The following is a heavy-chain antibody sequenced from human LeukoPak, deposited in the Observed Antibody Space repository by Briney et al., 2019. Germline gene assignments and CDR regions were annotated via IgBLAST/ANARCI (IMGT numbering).Heavy chain of an antibody. V-gene: IGHV3-7*01. D-gene: IGHD1-7*01. CDR3: ATSRTFDY. J-gene: IGHJ4*02. Sequence: PGGSLRLSCAASGFTFSSYWMNWARQAPGKGLEWVANINQDGTEKFYVDSVKGRFTISRDNAKNSLYLQMNSLTGEDTAVYYCATSRTFDYWGQGTLVTVSS. CDR1: GFTFSSYW. CDR2: INQDGTEK.